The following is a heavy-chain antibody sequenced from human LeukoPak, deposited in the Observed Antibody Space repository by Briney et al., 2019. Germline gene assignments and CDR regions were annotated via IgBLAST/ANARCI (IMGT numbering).Heavy chain of an antibody. CDR1: GYIFTTYY. CDR3: ARDQGVAGFMDV. Sequence: ASVKVSCKASGYIFTTYYMHWVRQAPGQGLEWMGVINPSDGSTNYAQRLQGRVTFTSDTSATVVYMDLSSLGSEDTAEYYCARDQGVAGFMDVWGQGTTVTVSS. V-gene: IGHV1-46*01. CDR2: INPSDGST. D-gene: IGHD6-19*01. J-gene: IGHJ6*02.